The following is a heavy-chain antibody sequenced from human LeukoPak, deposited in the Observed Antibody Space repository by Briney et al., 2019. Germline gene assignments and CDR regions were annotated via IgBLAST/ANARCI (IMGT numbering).Heavy chain of an antibody. J-gene: IGHJ4*02. V-gene: IGHV1-69*04. Sequence: SVKVSCKASGGTFSSFAISWVRQAPGQGLEWMGRVIPILNVANHAQKFQGKVTISADKPTSTAYMELSSLGSEDTAVYYCAREPDVDMSTFDPFYFDFWGQGTLVTVSS. CDR1: GGTFSSFA. CDR2: VIPILNVA. D-gene: IGHD5-24*01. CDR3: AREPDVDMSTFDPFYFDF.